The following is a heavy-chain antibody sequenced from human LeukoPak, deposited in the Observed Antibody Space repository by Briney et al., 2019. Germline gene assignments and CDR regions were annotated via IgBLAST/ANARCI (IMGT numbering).Heavy chain of an antibody. CDR3: ARERGYSKNWFDP. D-gene: IGHD2-15*01. CDR2: INPSDGST. V-gene: IGHV1-46*01. J-gene: IGHJ5*02. Sequence: ASVKVSCKASGYTFTSYAIHWVRQAPGQGLEWMGIINPSDGSTSYAQKFQGRVTMTRDTSTSTVYMELSSLKSEDTAVYYCARERGYSKNWFDPWGQGTLVTVSS. CDR1: GYTFTSYA.